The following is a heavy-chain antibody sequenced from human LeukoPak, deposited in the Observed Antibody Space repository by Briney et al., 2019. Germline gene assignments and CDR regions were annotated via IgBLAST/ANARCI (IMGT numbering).Heavy chain of an antibody. CDR2: IYYSGST. V-gene: IGHV4-59*01. J-gene: IGHJ4*02. CDR3: ARVGVAGTQPTFDY. D-gene: IGHD6-19*01. Sequence: SETLSLTCTVSGGSIGSYYWSWIRQPPGKGLEWIGYIYYSGSTNYNPSLKSRVTISVDTSKNQFSLKLSSVTAADTAVYYCARVGVAGTQPTFDYWGQGTLVTVSS. CDR1: GGSIGSYY.